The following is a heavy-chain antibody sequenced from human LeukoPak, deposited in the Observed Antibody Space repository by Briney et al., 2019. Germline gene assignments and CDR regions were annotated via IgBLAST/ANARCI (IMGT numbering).Heavy chain of an antibody. Sequence: ASVKVSCKASGYTFTSYDINWVRQATGRGLEWMGWMNPNSGNTGYAQKFQGRVTTTADKSTSTAYMELSSLRSEDTAVYYCARGQYCSGGSCYSTSLVPWGQGALVTVSS. CDR1: GYTFTSYD. CDR3: ARGQYCSGGSCYSTSLVP. V-gene: IGHV1-8*01. CDR2: MNPNSGNT. D-gene: IGHD2-15*01. J-gene: IGHJ5*02.